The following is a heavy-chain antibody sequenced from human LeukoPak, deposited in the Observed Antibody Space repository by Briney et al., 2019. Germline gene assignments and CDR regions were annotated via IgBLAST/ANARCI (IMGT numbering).Heavy chain of an antibody. CDR3: ARGRTSRIVVVPAAIWYFDL. V-gene: IGHV4-34*01. CDR1: GGSFSGYY. CDR2: INHSGST. D-gene: IGHD2-2*01. J-gene: IGHJ2*01. Sequence: PSETLSLTCAVYGGSFSGYYWSWIRQPPGKGLEWLGEINHSGSTNYNPSLKSRVTISVDTSKNQFSLKLSSVTAADTAVYYCARGRTSRIVVVPAAIWYFDLWGRGTLVTVSS.